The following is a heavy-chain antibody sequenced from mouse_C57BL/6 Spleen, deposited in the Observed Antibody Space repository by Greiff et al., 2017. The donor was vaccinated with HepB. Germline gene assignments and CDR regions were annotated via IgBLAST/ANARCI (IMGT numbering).Heavy chain of an antibody. Sequence: VKLQESGAELARPGASVKLSCKASGYTFTSYGISWVKQRTGQGLEWIGEIYPRSGNTYYNEKFKGKATLTADKSSSTAYMELRSLTSEDSAVYFCARRWDSSGWGYFDYWGQGTTLTVSS. CDR1: GYTFTSYG. J-gene: IGHJ2*01. CDR3: ARRWDSSGWGYFDY. D-gene: IGHD3-2*02. CDR2: IYPRSGNT. V-gene: IGHV1-81*01.